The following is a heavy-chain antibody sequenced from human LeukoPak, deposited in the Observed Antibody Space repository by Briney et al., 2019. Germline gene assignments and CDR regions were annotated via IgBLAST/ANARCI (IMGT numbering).Heavy chain of an antibody. Sequence: AGGSLRLSCAASGFTFSSYSMNWVRQAPGKGLEWVSYISSSSTIYYADSVKGRFTISRDNAKNSLYLQMNSLRAEDTAVYYCAREDDFWSGHYIYYYYYMDVWGKGTTVTVSS. D-gene: IGHD3-3*01. V-gene: IGHV3-48*01. CDR1: GFTFSSYS. CDR2: ISSSSTI. J-gene: IGHJ6*03. CDR3: AREDDFWSGHYIYYYYYMDV.